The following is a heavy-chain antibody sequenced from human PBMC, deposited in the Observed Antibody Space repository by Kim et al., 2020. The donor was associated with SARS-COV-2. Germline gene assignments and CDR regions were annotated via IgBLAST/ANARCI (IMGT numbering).Heavy chain of an antibody. Sequence: GGSLRLSCAASGFPFSSFAMSWVRQAPGKGLEWVSNISASGATTYSADSVKGRLTISRDNSKNTLSLQMNSLRAEDTAVYYCAKVQVWFGDAFDSWGQGTLVTVSS. CDR2: ISASGATT. D-gene: IGHD3-10*01. CDR3: AKVQVWFGDAFDS. J-gene: IGHJ4*02. V-gene: IGHV3-23*01. CDR1: GFPFSSFA.